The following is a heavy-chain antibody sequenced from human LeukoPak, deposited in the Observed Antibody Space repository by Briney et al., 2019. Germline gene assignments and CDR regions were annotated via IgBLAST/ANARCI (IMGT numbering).Heavy chain of an antibody. J-gene: IGHJ6*02. V-gene: IGHV3-9*01. CDR3: AKGITGTRGDYYYYGMDV. CDR1: GFTFDDYA. CDR2: IIWNSGSI. Sequence: PGRSLRLSCAASGFTFDDYAMHWARQPPGKGLEWVSGIIWNSGSIGYADSVKGRFTISRDNAKNSLYLQMNSLRAEDTALYYCAKGITGTRGDYYYYGMDVWGQGTTVTVSS. D-gene: IGHD1-20*01.